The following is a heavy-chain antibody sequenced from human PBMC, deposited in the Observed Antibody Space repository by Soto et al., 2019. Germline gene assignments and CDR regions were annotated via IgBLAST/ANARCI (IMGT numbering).Heavy chain of an antibody. CDR1: GFTFSSYW. V-gene: IGHV3-7*01. J-gene: IGHJ4*02. Sequence: EVQLVESGGGLVQPGGSLRLSCAASGFTFSSYWMSWVRQAPGKGLEWVANIKQDGSEKYYVDSVKGRFTIPRDNAKNSLYLKMNSLRAEDTAVYYCARAWYSGYDFDYWGQGTLVTVSS. CDR2: IKQDGSEK. D-gene: IGHD5-12*01. CDR3: ARAWYSGYDFDY.